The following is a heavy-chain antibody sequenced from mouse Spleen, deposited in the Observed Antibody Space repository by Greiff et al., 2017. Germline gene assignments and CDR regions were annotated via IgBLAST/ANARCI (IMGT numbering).Heavy chain of an antibody. CDR2: INPYNGGT. V-gene: IGHV1-19*01. Sequence: VQLQQSGPVLVKPGASVKMSCKASGYTFTDYYMNWVKQSHGKSLEWIGVINPYNGGTSYNQKFKGKATLTVDKSSSTAYMELNSLTSEDSAVYYCARSSGQDYDDGFDYWGQGTTLTVSS. CDR3: ARSSGQDYDDGFDY. J-gene: IGHJ2*01. CDR1: GYTFTDYY. D-gene: IGHD2-4*01.